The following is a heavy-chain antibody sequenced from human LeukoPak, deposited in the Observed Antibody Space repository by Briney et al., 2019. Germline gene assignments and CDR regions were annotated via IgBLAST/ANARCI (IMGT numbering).Heavy chain of an antibody. CDR1: GYTFTSYG. Sequence: ASVKVSCKASGYTFTSYGISWVRQAPGQGLEWMGWISAYNGNTNYAEKLQGRVTMTTDTYTSTAYMELRSLRSDDTAVYYCARDPYCGGDCYGGGVYYYGMDVWGQGTTVTVSS. CDR2: ISAYNGNT. D-gene: IGHD2-21*02. CDR3: ARDPYCGGDCYGGGVYYYGMDV. V-gene: IGHV1-18*01. J-gene: IGHJ6*02.